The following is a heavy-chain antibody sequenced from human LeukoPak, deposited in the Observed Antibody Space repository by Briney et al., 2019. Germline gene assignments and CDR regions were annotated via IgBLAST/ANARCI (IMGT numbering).Heavy chain of an antibody. CDR2: MNPSGST. V-gene: IGHV4-34*01. Sequence: SETLSLTCAVYGGSFSGHYWTWIRQTPGKGLEWIGEMNPSGSTSYNPSLKSRVTISVDTSKSQFSLKLSSVTAADTAVYYCARGRQDVTMIVVVMTAVSYYLDVWGKGTTVTVS. CDR3: ARGRQDVTMIVVVMTAVSYYLDV. J-gene: IGHJ6*03. D-gene: IGHD3-22*01. CDR1: GGSFSGHY.